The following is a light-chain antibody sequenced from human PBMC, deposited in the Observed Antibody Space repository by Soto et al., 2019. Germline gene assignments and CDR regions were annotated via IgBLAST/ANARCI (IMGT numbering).Light chain of an antibody. CDR2: RAS. V-gene: IGKV1-9*01. Sequence: IQVTQSPSSLSASIGDRVTITCRASQDINSFLAWYQQKPGNAPELLIFRASTLQSGVPSRFSGSGSGTDFTLTISSLQAEDFATYYCQQIRDYPLTFGGGTKVEIK. CDR1: QDINSF. CDR3: QQIRDYPLT. J-gene: IGKJ4*01.